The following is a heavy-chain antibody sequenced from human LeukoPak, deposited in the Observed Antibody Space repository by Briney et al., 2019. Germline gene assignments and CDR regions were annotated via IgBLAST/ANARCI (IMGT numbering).Heavy chain of an antibody. D-gene: IGHD1-26*01. CDR3: ARLGRRAENFDY. CDR2: MNPNSGNT. Sequence: ASVKVSCKASGYTFTSYDINWVRQATGQGLEWMGWMNPNSGNTGYAQKFQGRVTMTRNTSISTAYMELSSLRSEDTAVYYCARLGRRAENFDYWGQGTLVTVSS. V-gene: IGHV1-8*01. J-gene: IGHJ4*02. CDR1: GYTFTSYD.